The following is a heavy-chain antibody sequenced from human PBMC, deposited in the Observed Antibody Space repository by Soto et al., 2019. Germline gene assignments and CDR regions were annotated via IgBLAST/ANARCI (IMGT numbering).Heavy chain of an antibody. D-gene: IGHD4-17*01. CDR1: GAIISSSNW. CDR3: ARFMTTVTNLAFDI. V-gene: IGHV4-4*02. CDR2: IYHSGST. Sequence: QQLLQASRPGLEQPSSPPLTTCAASGAIISSSNWWWLGRPPPEEVLEWIGEIYHSGSTNYNPSLKSRVTISVDKSKNQFSLKLSSVTAADTAVYYCARFMTTVTNLAFDIWGQGTMVTVSS. J-gene: IGHJ3*02.